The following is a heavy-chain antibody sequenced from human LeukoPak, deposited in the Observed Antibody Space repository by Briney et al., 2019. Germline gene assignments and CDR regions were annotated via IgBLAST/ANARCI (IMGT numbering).Heavy chain of an antibody. CDR1: GFTVSSNY. Sequence: PGGSLRLSCAASGFTVSSNYMSWVRQAPGKGLEWVSVIYSGGSTYYADSVKGRFTISRDKSKNTLYRKMKRLRAEDTAVCYCASLPYSSSWYKDYWGQGTLVTVSS. V-gene: IGHV3-66*01. J-gene: IGHJ4*02. CDR2: IYSGGST. CDR3: ASLPYSSSWYKDY. D-gene: IGHD6-13*01.